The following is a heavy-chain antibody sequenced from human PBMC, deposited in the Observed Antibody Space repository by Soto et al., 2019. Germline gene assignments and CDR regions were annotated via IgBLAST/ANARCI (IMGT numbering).Heavy chain of an antibody. CDR1: GYTFTSYY. V-gene: IGHV1-46*01. CDR2: INPSGGST. J-gene: IGHJ6*02. Sequence: ASVKVSCKASGYTFTSYYMHWVRQAPGQGLEWMGIINPSGGSTSYAQKFQGRVTMTRDTSTSTVYMELGSLRSEDTAVYYCARDRRIAAAGRTNYYYYYGMDVWGQGTTVTVSS. D-gene: IGHD6-13*01. CDR3: ARDRRIAAAGRTNYYYYYGMDV.